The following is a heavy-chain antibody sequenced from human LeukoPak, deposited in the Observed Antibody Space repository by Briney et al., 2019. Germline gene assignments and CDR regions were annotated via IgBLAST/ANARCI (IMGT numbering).Heavy chain of an antibody. V-gene: IGHV1-46*01. D-gene: IGHD6-19*01. CDR1: GDTFTSDY. Sequence: ASVKVSCKASGDTFTSDYMHWVRQAPGQGLEWMGIINPSGSSTNYAQKFQGRVTMTRDTSTNTVYMELSSLRSEDTAVYYCARDYRAGNSGWYYFDYWGQGTQVTVSS. J-gene: IGHJ4*02. CDR3: ARDYRAGNSGWYYFDY. CDR2: INPSGSST.